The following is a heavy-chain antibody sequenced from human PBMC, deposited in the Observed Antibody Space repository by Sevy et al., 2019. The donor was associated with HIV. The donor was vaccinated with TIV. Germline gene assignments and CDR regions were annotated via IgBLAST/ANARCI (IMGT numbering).Heavy chain of an antibody. Sequence: GGSLRLSCAAAGFTFSSFGMHWVRQAPGKGLEWVAVIWFDGSNTYYADSVKGRLTISRDIAKNTLHLQMNSLRAEDTAEYYCARDLEFYDSGDYGPAFMPDFWGHGTLVTVSS. D-gene: IGHD4-17*01. J-gene: IGHJ4*01. CDR2: IWFDGSNT. CDR3: ARDLEFYDSGDYGPAFMPDF. V-gene: IGHV3-33*01. CDR1: GFTFSSFG.